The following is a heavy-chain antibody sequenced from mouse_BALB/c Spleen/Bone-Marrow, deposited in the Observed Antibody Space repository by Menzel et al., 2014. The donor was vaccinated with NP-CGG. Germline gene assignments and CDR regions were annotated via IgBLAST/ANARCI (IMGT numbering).Heavy chain of an antibody. V-gene: IGHV2-6-7*01. Sequence: VKLVESGPGLVAPSQSLSITCTVSGFSLTGYGVNWVRQPPGKGLEWLGMIWGDGSTDYNSALKSRLSISKDSSKSQVCLKMNSLQTDDTARYYCAREPHYYAMDYWGQGTSVTVSS. CDR1: GFSLTGYG. J-gene: IGHJ4*01. CDR3: AREPHYYAMDY. CDR2: IWGDGST.